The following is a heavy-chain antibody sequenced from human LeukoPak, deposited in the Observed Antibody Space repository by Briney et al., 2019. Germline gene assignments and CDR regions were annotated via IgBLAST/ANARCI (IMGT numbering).Heavy chain of an antibody. V-gene: IGHV1-18*01. CDR2: ISAYNGNT. D-gene: IGHD1-7*01. CDR1: GGTFSSYA. CDR3: ARGLTGTTSGQY. Sequence: GASVKVSCKASGGTFSSYAISWVRQAPGQGLEWMGWISAYNGNTNYAQKLQGRVTMTTDTSTSTAYMELRSLRSDDTAVYYCARGLTGTTSGQYWGQGTLVTVSS. J-gene: IGHJ4*02.